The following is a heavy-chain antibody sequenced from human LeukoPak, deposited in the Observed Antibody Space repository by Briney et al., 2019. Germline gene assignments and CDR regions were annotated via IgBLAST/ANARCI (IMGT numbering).Heavy chain of an antibody. D-gene: IGHD3-22*01. CDR1: GFIFTNYA. V-gene: IGHV3-48*03. J-gene: IGHJ3*02. Sequence: PGGSLRLSCAASGFIFTNYAMSWVRQAPGKGLEWVSYISSSGSTIYYADSVKGRFTISRDNAKNSLYLQMNSLRAEDTAVYYCARDPGYSSGYYYGTHDAFDIWGQGTMVTVSS. CDR2: ISSSGSTI. CDR3: ARDPGYSSGYYYGTHDAFDI.